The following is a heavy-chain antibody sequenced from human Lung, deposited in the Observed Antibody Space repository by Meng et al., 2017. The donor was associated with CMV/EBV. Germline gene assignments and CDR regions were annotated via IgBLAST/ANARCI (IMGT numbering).Heavy chain of an antibody. CDR1: GYTFTSYY. V-gene: IGHV1-46*01. D-gene: IGHD3-22*01. CDR2: INPSGGNT. CDR3: ARADYDSSGYYYSN. J-gene: IGHJ4*02. Sequence: SVXVSXXASGYTFTSYYMHWVRHAPGQGLEWMGIINPSGGNTNYAQKFQGRVTMTRDTSTSTVYMELSSLRSEDTAMYYCARADYDSSGYYYSNWGQGTLVTVSS.